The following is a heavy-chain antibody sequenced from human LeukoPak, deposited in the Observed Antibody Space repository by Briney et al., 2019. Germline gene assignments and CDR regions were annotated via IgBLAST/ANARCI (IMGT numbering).Heavy chain of an antibody. CDR3: AKGSSTSPLRFDP. V-gene: IGHV4-34*01. CDR1: GGSFSGYY. CDR2: INHSGST. D-gene: IGHD2-2*01. Sequence: PSETLSLTCAVYGGSFSGYYWSWIRQPPGKGLEWIGEINHSGSTNYNPSLKSRVTISVDTSKNQFSLKLSSVTAADTAVYYCAKGSSTSPLRFDPWGQGTLVTVSS. J-gene: IGHJ5*02.